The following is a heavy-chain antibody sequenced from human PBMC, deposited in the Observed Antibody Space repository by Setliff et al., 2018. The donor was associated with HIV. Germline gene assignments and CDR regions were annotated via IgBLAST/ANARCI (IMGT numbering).Heavy chain of an antibody. CDR3: ARDIQAAGTGWFDP. CDR2: IYHSGST. CDR1: GYSISSGYY. J-gene: IGHJ5*02. Sequence: TSETLSLTCAVSGYSISSGYYWGWIRQPPGKGLEWIGSIYHSGSTYYNPSLKSRVTISLDTSKNQFSLKLSSVTAAGTAVYYCARDIQAAGTGWFDPWGQGTLVTVSS. V-gene: IGHV4-38-2*02. D-gene: IGHD6-13*01.